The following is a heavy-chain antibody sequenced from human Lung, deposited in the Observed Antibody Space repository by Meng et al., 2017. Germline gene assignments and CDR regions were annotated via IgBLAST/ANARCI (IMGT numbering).Heavy chain of an antibody. J-gene: IGHJ4*02. CDR3: ARNNYGDYYFDY. V-gene: IGHV3-30*01. CDR1: GFTFSRNA. Sequence: RVESGGGVVQPGRSLRLSCAATGFTFSRNAMHWVRQAPGKGLEWVAAISNEGSNQHYADSVKGRFTISRDNSENTLYLQMNSLRAEDMAVYYCARNNYGDYYFDYWGQGTLVTVSS. CDR2: ISNEGSNQ. D-gene: IGHD4-17*01.